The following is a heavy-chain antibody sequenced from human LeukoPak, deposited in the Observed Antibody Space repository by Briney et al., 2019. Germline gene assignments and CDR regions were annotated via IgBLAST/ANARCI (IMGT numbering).Heavy chain of an antibody. CDR3: AKDSRDGYNGVFDY. CDR1: GFTFSSYW. J-gene: IGHJ4*02. CDR2: ISYDGSNK. Sequence: GGSLRLSCAASGFTFSSYWMSWVRQAPDKGLEWVAVISYDGSNKYYADSVKGRFTISRDNSKNTLYLQMNSLRAEDTAVYYCAKDSRDGYNGVFDYWGQGTLVTVSS. V-gene: IGHV3-30*18. D-gene: IGHD5-24*01.